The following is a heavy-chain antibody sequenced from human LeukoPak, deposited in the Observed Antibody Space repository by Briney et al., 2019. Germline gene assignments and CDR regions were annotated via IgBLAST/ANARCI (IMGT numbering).Heavy chain of an antibody. CDR3: AKDLRNSGSR. CDR1: GFTFSSYG. CDR2: ISYDGSNK. Sequence: GGSLRLSCAASGFTFSSYGMHWVRQAPGKGLEWVAVISYDGSNKYYADSVKGRFTISRDNSKNTLYLQMNSLRAEDTAVYYCAKDLRNSGSRWGQGTLVTVSS. V-gene: IGHV3-30*18. J-gene: IGHJ4*02. D-gene: IGHD1-26*01.